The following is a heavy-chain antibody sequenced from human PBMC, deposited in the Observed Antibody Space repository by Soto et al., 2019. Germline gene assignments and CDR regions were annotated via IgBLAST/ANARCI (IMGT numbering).Heavy chain of an antibody. CDR1: GGTFSSYT. CDR2: IIPILGIA. CDR3: AAVPSYYGDSLFDY. Sequence: ASVKVSCKASGGTFSSYTISWVRQAPGQGLEWMGRIIPILGIANYAQKFQGRVTITADKSTSTAYMELSSLRSEDTAVYYCAAVPSYYGDSLFDYWGQGTLVTVSS. V-gene: IGHV1-69*02. D-gene: IGHD4-17*01. J-gene: IGHJ4*02.